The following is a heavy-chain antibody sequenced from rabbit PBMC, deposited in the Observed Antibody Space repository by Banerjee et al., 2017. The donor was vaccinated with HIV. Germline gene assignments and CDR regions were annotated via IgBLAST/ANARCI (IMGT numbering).Heavy chain of an antibody. Sequence: QEQLVEYGGDLVQPEGSLTLTCKASGLDFSSSYWICWVRQAPGKGLELIACIYSSNGDKWYASWVNGRFTISRSTSLNTVDLKMTSLTVADTATYFCARDRDGDAGYGSLALWGPGTLVTVS. J-gene: IGHJ4*01. V-gene: IGHV1S43*01. CDR3: ARDRDGDAGYGSLAL. CDR1: GLDFSSSYW. D-gene: IGHD7-1*01. CDR2: IYSSNGDK.